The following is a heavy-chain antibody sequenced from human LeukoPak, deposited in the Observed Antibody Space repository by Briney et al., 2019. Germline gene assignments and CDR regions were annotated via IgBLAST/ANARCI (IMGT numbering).Heavy chain of an antibody. V-gene: IGHV4-31*03. CDR1: GGSISSGGYY. Sequence: SQTLSLTCTVSGGSISSGGYYWSWIRQHPGKGLEWIGYIKYSGSTHYNPSLKSRVTISVDTFKNQFSLKLSSVIAADTAVYYCARASRLGELSLGYWGQGTLVTVSS. D-gene: IGHD3-16*02. CDR2: IKYSGST. CDR3: ARASRLGELSLGY. J-gene: IGHJ4*02.